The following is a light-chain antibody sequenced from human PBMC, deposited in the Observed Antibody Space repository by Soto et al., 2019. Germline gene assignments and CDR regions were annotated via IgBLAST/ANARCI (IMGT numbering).Light chain of an antibody. J-gene: IGKJ2*01. Sequence: DIHMPQSXSSLSASVEDXXXXXXXASQEIRNYLNWYQQKPMXAPNLLIYDASNLXTVVPSRFSGSGSGTDFTFTISSLQHEDIATYYCQQYDNVPLRYTFGQGTKMDIK. V-gene: IGKV1-33*01. CDR1: QEIRNY. CDR3: QQYDNVPLRYT. CDR2: DAS.